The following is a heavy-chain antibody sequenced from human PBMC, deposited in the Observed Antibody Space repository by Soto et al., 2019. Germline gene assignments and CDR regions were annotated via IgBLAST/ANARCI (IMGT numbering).Heavy chain of an antibody. J-gene: IGHJ4*02. CDR2: ISAGGDDT. V-gene: IGHV3-23*01. CDR1: GFTFSDYY. CDR3: AKDPGYYDFWSGYSDY. Sequence: GGSLRLSCAASGFTFSDYYMSWVRQAPGKGLEWVSAISAGGDDTYYADSVKGRFTVSRDNSKNTLHLQMNSLRAEDTAVYYCAKDPGYYDFWSGYSDYWGQGTLVTVSS. D-gene: IGHD3-3*01.